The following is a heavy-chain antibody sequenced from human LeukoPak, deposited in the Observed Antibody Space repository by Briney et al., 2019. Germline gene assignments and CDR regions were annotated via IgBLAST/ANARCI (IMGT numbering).Heavy chain of an antibody. CDR2: IKQDGSEK. Sequence: PGGSLRPSCAASGFTFSSYWMSWVRQAPGKGLEWVANIKQDGSEKYYVDSVKGRYTISRDNAKNSLYLQMNSLRAEDTAVYYCARDLRMITFGGVIVLYYFDYWGQGTLVTVSS. D-gene: IGHD3-16*02. V-gene: IGHV3-7*01. J-gene: IGHJ4*02. CDR1: GFTFSSYW. CDR3: ARDLRMITFGGVIVLYYFDY.